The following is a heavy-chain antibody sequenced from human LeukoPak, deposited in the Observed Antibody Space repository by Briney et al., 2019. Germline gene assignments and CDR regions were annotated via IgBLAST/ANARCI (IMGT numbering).Heavy chain of an antibody. CDR1: GGSFSGYY. J-gene: IGHJ5*02. CDR2: INHSEST. D-gene: IGHD1-14*01. V-gene: IGHV4-34*01. CDR3: AKGGPEASAGLSWFDP. Sequence: SETLSLTCAVYGGSFSGYYWSWIRQPPGKGLEWIGEINHSESTNYNPSLKSRVTVSVDTSKNQFSLKLSSVTAADTAVYYCAKGGPEASAGLSWFDPWGQGTLVTVSS.